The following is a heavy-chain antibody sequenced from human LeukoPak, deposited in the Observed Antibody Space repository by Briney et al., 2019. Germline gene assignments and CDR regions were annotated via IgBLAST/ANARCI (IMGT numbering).Heavy chain of an antibody. V-gene: IGHV1-2*02. CDR3: ATAIFGVVTNDY. CDR2: INPNSGGT. J-gene: IGHJ4*02. Sequence: ASVKVSCKASGYTFTGYYMHWVRQAPGQGFEWMGWINPNSGGTNYAQKFQGRVTMTRDTSISTAYMELSRLRSDDKAVYYCATAIFGVVTNDYWGQGTLVTVSS. CDR1: GYTFTGYY. D-gene: IGHD3-3*01.